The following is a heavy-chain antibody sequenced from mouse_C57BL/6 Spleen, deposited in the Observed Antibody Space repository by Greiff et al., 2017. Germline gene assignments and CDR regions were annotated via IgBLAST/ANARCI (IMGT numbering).Heavy chain of an antibody. CDR2: IFPGDGDT. CDR1: GYPFSSSW. Sequence: QVQLQQSGPELVKPGASVKISCKASGYPFSSSWMNWVKQRPGKGLEWIGRIFPGDGDTNYNGKFKGKATLTADKSSSTAYMQLSSLTSEDSAVYFCARVTTVAYYFDYWGQGTTLTVSS. J-gene: IGHJ2*01. CDR3: ARVTTVAYYFDY. D-gene: IGHD1-1*01. V-gene: IGHV1-82*01.